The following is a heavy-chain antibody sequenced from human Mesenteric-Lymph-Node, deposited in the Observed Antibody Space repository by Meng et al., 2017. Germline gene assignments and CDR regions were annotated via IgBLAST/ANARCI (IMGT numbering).Heavy chain of an antibody. D-gene: IGHD6-13*01. CDR2: IWYDGSNK. J-gene: IGHJ4*02. CDR1: GFTFSSYG. Sequence: GESLKISCAASGFTFSSYGMHWVRQAPGKGLEWVAVIWYDGSNKYYADSVKGRFTISRDNSKNTLYLQMNSLRAEDTAVYYCARESGYSSSWTSRYYFDYWGQGTLVTVSS. V-gene: IGHV3-33*01. CDR3: ARESGYSSSWTSRYYFDY.